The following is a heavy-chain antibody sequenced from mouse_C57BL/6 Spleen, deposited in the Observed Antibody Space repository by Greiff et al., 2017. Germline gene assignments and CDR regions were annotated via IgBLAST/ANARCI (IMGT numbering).Heavy chain of an antibody. CDR2: IYPSDSET. J-gene: IGHJ2*01. D-gene: IGHD1-1*01. CDR3: ARRRITTVGNYFDY. CDR1: GYTFTSYW. V-gene: IGHV1-61*01. Sequence: QVQLQQSGAELVRPGSSVKLSCKASGYTFTSYWMDWVKQRPGQGLEWIGNIYPSDSETHYNQKFKDKATLTVDKSSSTAYMQLSSLTSEDSAVYYCARRRITTVGNYFDYWGQGTTLTVSS.